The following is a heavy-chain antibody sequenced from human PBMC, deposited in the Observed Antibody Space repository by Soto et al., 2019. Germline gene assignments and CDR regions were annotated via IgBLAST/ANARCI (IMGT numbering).Heavy chain of an antibody. CDR2: ISGSGGST. V-gene: IGHV3-23*01. CDR1: GFTFSSYA. J-gene: IGHJ4*02. CDR3: AKHNYYDSSGYYFLSDY. Sequence: PVGSLRLSCAASGFTFSSYAMSWVRQAPGKGLEWVSAISGSGGSTYYADSVKGRFTISRDNSKNTLYLQMNSLRAEDTAVYYCAKHNYYDSSGYYFLSDYWGQGTLVTVSS. D-gene: IGHD3-22*01.